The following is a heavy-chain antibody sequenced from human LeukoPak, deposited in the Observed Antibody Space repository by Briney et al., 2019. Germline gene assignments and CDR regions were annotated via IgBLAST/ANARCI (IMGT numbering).Heavy chain of an antibody. CDR1: GASISSRNY. Sequence: PSETLSLTCAVSGASISSRNYWGWIRQLPGKGLEWIGTFSNGATYYTPSLKSRVTISIDTSRNEFSLKLSSVTAADTAVYYCARDSNSRRFGYWGQGTLVAVSS. CDR2: FSNGAT. D-gene: IGHD4-11*01. CDR3: ARDSNSRRFGY. J-gene: IGHJ4*02. V-gene: IGHV4-38-2*02.